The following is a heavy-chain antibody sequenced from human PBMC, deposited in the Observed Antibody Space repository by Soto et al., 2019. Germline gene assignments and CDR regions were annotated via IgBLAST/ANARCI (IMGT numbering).Heavy chain of an antibody. J-gene: IGHJ6*02. V-gene: IGHV1-8*02. D-gene: IGHD6-13*01. Sequence: ASVKVSCRTSGYDFTAYDINWVRQASGQGLEWMGWMNPINGATGSARRFQGRVSMTRNTATGTAYLELTSLRSDDTGVYYCGRGPSPRAPAGGTPYYYAMDVWGQGTTVTVSS. CDR1: GYDFTAYD. CDR2: MNPINGAT. CDR3: GRGPSPRAPAGGTPYYYAMDV.